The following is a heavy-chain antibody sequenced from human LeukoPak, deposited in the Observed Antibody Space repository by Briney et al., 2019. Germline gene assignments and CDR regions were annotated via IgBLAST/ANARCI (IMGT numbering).Heavy chain of an antibody. D-gene: IGHD3-22*01. CDR2: INWNGVGT. CDR3: GRYDISTVHRFFYYGMDV. Sequence: PGGSLRLSCAASGFSFGDFGMSWVRQAPGKGLEWVSGINWNGVGTSYIDSVKGRFTVSRDNAKNSLYLQMNSLRGEDTALYARGRYDISTVHRFFYYGMDVWGQGTPVTVSS. CDR1: GFSFGDFG. V-gene: IGHV3-20*01. J-gene: IGHJ6*02.